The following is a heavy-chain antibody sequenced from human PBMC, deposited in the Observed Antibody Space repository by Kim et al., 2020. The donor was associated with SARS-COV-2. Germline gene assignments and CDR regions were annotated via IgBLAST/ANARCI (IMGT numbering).Heavy chain of an antibody. J-gene: IGHJ4*02. V-gene: IGHV4-34*01. Sequence: SETLSLTCAVYGGSFSGYYWSWIRQPPGKGLEWIGEINHSGSTNYNPSLKSRVTISVDTSKNQFSLKLSSVTAADTAVYYCARVTKEYYDILTGYYPEWHFYDYWGQGTLVTVSS. CDR3: ARVTKEYYDILTGYYPEWHFYDY. CDR1: GGSFSGYY. CDR2: INHSGST. D-gene: IGHD3-9*01.